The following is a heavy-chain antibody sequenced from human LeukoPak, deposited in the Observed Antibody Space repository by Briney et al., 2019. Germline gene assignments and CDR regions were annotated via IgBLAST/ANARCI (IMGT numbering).Heavy chain of an antibody. Sequence: GGSLRLSCAASGFMFRSYWMNWVRQAPGKGLEWVANIKQDGSEKYVDSVKGRFTISRDNAKNSLYLQMNSLRAEDTAVYYCARDLNDFWSGKDAFDIWGQGTMVTVSS. CDR3: ARDLNDFWSGKDAFDI. V-gene: IGHV3-7*01. D-gene: IGHD3-3*01. CDR1: GFMFRSYW. CDR2: IKQDGSEK. J-gene: IGHJ3*02.